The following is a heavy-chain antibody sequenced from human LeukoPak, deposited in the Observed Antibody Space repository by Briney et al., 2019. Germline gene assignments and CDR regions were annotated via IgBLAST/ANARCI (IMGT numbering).Heavy chain of an antibody. J-gene: IGHJ6*02. CDR3: AREGDMNTDMDV. Sequence: WASVKVSCEASGYTFTGYYIHWVRQAPGQGLEWMGWINPNTGGTNYAQNFQGRVTMTRDTSISTAYMELSRLRSDDTAVYYCAREGDMNTDMDVWGQGTTVTVSS. V-gene: IGHV1-2*02. D-gene: IGHD4-11*01. CDR1: GYTFTGYY. CDR2: INPNTGGT.